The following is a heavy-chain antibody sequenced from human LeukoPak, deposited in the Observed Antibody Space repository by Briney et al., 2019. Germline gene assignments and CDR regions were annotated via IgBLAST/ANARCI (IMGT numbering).Heavy chain of an antibody. V-gene: IGHV4-4*02. D-gene: IGHD5-18*01. CDR2: IYHSGST. Sequence: PSETLSLTCAVSGGSISSSNWWSWVRQPPGKGLEWIGEIYHSGSTNYNPSLKSRVTISVDKSKNQFSLKLSSVTAADTAVYYCARARGYSYGLVYYYYGMDVWGQGTTVTVSS. CDR3: ARARGYSYGLVYYYYGMDV. J-gene: IGHJ6*02. CDR1: GGSISSSNW.